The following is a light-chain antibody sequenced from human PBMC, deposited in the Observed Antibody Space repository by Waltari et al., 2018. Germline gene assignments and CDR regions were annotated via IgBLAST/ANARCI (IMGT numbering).Light chain of an antibody. CDR1: QNISNY. V-gene: IGKV1-39*01. J-gene: IGKJ4*01. CDR2: AAS. Sequence: EIQMNQSPSSLSASVGARVTIACRAGQNISNYLNWYQQKQGKAPKLLVYAASTLQSAVPSRFSGSGSWTDFTLTISILQPEDFATYYCQQSVSAPFTFGGVTKVEIK. CDR3: QQSVSAPFT.